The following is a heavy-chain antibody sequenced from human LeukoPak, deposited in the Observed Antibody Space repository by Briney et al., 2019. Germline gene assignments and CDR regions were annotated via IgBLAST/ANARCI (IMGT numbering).Heavy chain of an antibody. V-gene: IGHV3-74*01. CDR3: AKDQKATYGSGSAEEGDY. Sequence: PGGSLRLSCAASGFTFSSYWMHWVRQAPGKGLVWVSRINSDGSSTSYADSVKGRFTISRDNSKNTLYLQMNSLRVEDTAIYFCAKDQKATYGSGSAEEGDYWGQGTLVTVSS. J-gene: IGHJ4*02. D-gene: IGHD3-10*01. CDR1: GFTFSSYW. CDR2: INSDGSST.